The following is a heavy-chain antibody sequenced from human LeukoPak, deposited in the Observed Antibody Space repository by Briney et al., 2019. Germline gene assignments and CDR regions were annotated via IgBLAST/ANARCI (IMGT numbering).Heavy chain of an antibody. CDR1: GFNFGSNG. Sequence: GRSLRLSCAASGFNFGSNGMHWVRQAPGKGLEWVAAMWYDGSGKDYAGSVKGRFTVSRDVPKNTLYLQMNSLRAEDTAVYYCAKDSRDWSFDYWGQGTLVTVSS. D-gene: IGHD2-21*01. CDR3: AKDSRDWSFDY. V-gene: IGHV3-33*06. CDR2: MWYDGSGK. J-gene: IGHJ4*02.